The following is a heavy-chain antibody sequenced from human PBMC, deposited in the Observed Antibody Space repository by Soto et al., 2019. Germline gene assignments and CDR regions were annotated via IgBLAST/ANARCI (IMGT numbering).Heavy chain of an antibody. J-gene: IGHJ3*02. CDR2: IIPIFGTA. V-gene: IGHV1-69*06. Sequence: ASVKVSCKASGGTFSSYAVSWVRQAPGQGLEWMGGIIPIFGTANYAQKFQGRVTITADKSTSTAYMELSSLRSEDTAVYYCARGGGRWLRGGPDAFDIWGQGTMVTVSS. D-gene: IGHD5-12*01. CDR1: GGTFSSYA. CDR3: ARGGGRWLRGGPDAFDI.